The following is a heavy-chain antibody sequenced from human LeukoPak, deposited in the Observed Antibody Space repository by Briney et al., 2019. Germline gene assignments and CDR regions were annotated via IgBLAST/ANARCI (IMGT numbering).Heavy chain of an antibody. CDR2: IKSDGSNT. CDR3: ARKGAVANTADY. Sequence: GGSLRLSCAASGFTFSSYWMHWVRQAPGKGLVWVSRIKSDGSNTNYADSVKGRFTISRDNAKNTLYLQMNSLRAEDTAVYYCARKGAVANTADYWGQGTLVTVSS. CDR1: GFTFSSYW. V-gene: IGHV3-74*01. D-gene: IGHD6-19*01. J-gene: IGHJ4*02.